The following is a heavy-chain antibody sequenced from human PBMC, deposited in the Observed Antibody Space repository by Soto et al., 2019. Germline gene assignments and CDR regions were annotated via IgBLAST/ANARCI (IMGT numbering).Heavy chain of an antibody. CDR3: ARHPTYYHFWSGRAQHYGMYV. D-gene: IGHD3-3*01. V-gene: IGHV4-39*01. Sequence: RSLTCTVSGGSISSSSYYWGWIRQPPGEGLEWIGSIYYSGSTYYNPSLKSRVTISVDTSKNQFSLKLSSVTAAYTAVYYCARHPTYYHFWSGRAQHYGMYVSGHGTKLSVSS. CDR1: GGSISSSSYY. CDR2: IYYSGST. J-gene: IGHJ6*02.